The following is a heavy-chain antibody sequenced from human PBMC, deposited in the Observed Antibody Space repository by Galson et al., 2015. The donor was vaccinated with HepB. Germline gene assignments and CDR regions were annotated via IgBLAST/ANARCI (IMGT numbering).Heavy chain of an antibody. Sequence: SGAEVKKPGESLRISCKASGYSFTSYWITWVRQMPGKGLEWMGRTEPSDSYTNYSPSFQGHVTISADKSISTAYLQWSSLKASDTAMYYCARQRDYASPRIDYWGQGILVTVSS. CDR2: TEPSDSYT. D-gene: IGHD4-17*01. J-gene: IGHJ4*02. V-gene: IGHV5-10-1*01. CDR3: ARQRDYASPRIDY. CDR1: GYSFTSYW.